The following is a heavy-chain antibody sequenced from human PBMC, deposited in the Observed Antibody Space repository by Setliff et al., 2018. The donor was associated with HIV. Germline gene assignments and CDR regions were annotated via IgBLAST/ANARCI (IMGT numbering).Heavy chain of an antibody. CDR1: GFILRSYA. CDR3: AKDGYSDYLNSYFDY. CDR2: ISGAGATT. Sequence: GSLKISCEASGFILRSYAMYWVRQAPGKGLEWVAGISGAGATTYYADSVKGRFTISRDNSKDTLYLQMNSLRAEDTAVYYCAKDGYSDYLNSYFDYWGQGTLVTVSS. V-gene: IGHV3-23*01. J-gene: IGHJ4*02. D-gene: IGHD4-17*01.